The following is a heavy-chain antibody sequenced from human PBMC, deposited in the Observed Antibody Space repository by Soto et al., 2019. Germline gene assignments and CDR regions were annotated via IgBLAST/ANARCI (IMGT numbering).Heavy chain of an antibody. Sequence: PGGFLRLSCAASGFTFSSYAMHWVRQAPGKGLEWVAVIWYDGSNKYYADSVKGRFTISRDNSKNTLYLQMNSLRAEDTAVYYCARHRLPFIAVAGTGLNYWGQGTLVTVSS. D-gene: IGHD6-19*01. CDR2: IWYDGSNK. CDR3: ARHRLPFIAVAGTGLNY. J-gene: IGHJ4*02. V-gene: IGHV3-33*08. CDR1: GFTFSSYA.